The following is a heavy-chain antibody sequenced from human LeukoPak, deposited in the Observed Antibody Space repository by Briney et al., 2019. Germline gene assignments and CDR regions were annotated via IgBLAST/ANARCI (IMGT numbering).Heavy chain of an antibody. CDR2: MDGSSGKT. CDR3: ARLYYYASSGYDALDI. Sequence: ASVKVSCKTSGYTFTSYDINWVRQATGQGLDWMGGMDGSSGKTAYAQKFLGRVTITRNTSISTAYMELSSLTSEDTAVYYCARLYYYASSGYDALDIWGQGTMVTVSS. CDR1: GYTFTSYD. J-gene: IGHJ3*02. D-gene: IGHD3-22*01. V-gene: IGHV1-8*01.